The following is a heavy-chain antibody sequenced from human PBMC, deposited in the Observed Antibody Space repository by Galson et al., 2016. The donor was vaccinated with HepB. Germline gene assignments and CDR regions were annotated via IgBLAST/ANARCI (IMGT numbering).Heavy chain of an antibody. CDR1: GFNFGGTW. V-gene: IGHV3-7*01. D-gene: IGHD1-14*01. Sequence: SLRLSCAASGFNFGGTWMTWVRQAPGKGLEFVTNINEDQSVKNYVESVKGRFTISRDNAKNTLYLQMSGLRVEDSGIYYCARDPGHSAFDYWGQGFLVTVSS. CDR2: INEDQSVK. CDR3: ARDPGHSAFDY. J-gene: IGHJ4*02.